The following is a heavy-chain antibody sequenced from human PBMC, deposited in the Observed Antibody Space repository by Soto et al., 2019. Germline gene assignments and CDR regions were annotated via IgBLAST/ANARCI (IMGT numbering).Heavy chain of an antibody. V-gene: IGHV4-39*01. CDR3: ARKCSSTSCHYGMDV. Sequence: SETLSLTCTVSGGSISSSSYYWGWIRQPPGKGLERIGSIYYSGSTYYNPSLKSRVTISVDTSKNQFSLKLSSVTAADTAVYYCARKCSSTSCHYGMDVWGQGTTVTVSS. CDR1: GGSISSSSYY. CDR2: IYYSGST. J-gene: IGHJ6*02. D-gene: IGHD2-2*01.